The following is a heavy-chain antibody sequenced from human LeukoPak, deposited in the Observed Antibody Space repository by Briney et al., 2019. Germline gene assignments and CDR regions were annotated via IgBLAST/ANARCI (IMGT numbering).Heavy chain of an antibody. Sequence: SETLSLTCTVSGGSISSYYWSWIRQSPEKGLEWIGYIYHSGTANYNPSLKSRVTISVDTSKNQFSLKLSSVTAADTAVYYCARDKSYYDSSGYYSWFDPWGQGTLVTVSS. CDR1: GGSISSYY. V-gene: IGHV4-59*01. CDR2: IYHSGTA. D-gene: IGHD3-22*01. CDR3: ARDKSYYDSSGYYSWFDP. J-gene: IGHJ5*02.